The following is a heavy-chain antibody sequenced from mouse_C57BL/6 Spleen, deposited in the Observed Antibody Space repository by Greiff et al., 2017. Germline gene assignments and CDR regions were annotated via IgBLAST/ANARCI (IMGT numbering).Heavy chain of an antibody. CDR1: GYTFTSYW. Sequence: QVQLQQPGAELVKPGASVKMSCKASGYTFTSYWITWVKQRPGQGLEWIGDIYPGSGSTNYNEKFKSKATLTVDTSSSTAYMQLSSLTSEDSAVYYCARTLYWLGAMDYWGQGTSVTVSS. CDR2: IYPGSGST. J-gene: IGHJ4*01. D-gene: IGHD2-1*01. V-gene: IGHV1-55*01. CDR3: ARTLYWLGAMDY.